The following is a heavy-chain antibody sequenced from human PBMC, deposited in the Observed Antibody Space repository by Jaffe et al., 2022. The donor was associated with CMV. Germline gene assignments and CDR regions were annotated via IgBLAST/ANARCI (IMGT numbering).Heavy chain of an antibody. Sequence: EVQLLESGGGLERPGGSLRLSCAASGFTFSDFGMDWVRQAPGKGLEWVSFISADGGNTYYADSVKGRFTISKDNSKNTLYLQMNSLRVEDTALYYCVKDGWDFWGQGTLVSVSS. D-gene: IGHD1-26*01. J-gene: IGHJ4*02. V-gene: IGHV3-23*01. CDR2: ISADGGNT. CDR3: VKDGWDF. CDR1: GFTFSDFG.